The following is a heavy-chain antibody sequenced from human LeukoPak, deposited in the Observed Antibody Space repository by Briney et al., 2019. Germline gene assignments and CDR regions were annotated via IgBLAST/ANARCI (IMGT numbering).Heavy chain of an antibody. D-gene: IGHD3-3*01. CDR1: GFTLSSYS. CDR2: ISSVTTTI. V-gene: IGHV3-48*02. Sequence: PGGSLRLSCAASGFTLSSYSMNWVRQAPGKGLEWISYISSVTTTIYYADSVKGRFTISRDSAKNSLYLQMNSLRDEDTAVYYCAQRRGQYDFWSGYYNALLDWGQGTLVTVSS. J-gene: IGHJ4*02. CDR3: AQRRGQYDFWSGYYNALLD.